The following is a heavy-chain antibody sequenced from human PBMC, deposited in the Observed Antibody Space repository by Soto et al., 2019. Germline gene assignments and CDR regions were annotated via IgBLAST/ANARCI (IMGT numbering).Heavy chain of an antibody. J-gene: IGHJ4*02. Sequence: LRLSCAASGFTFSSYGMDWVRQAPGKGLEWVAVISYDGSNKYYADSVKGRFTISRDNSKNTLYLQMNSLRAEDTAVYYCASHRLPNQIMYYFDYWGQGTLVTVSS. CDR1: GFTFSSYG. CDR2: ISYDGSNK. CDR3: ASHRLPNQIMYYFDY. D-gene: IGHD4-17*01. V-gene: IGHV3-30*03.